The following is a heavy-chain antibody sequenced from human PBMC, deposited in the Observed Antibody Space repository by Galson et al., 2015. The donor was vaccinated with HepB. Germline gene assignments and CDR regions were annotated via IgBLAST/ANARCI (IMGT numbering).Heavy chain of an antibody. D-gene: IGHD2-15*01. Sequence: SVKVSCKASGYTFTSYGISRVRQAPGQGLEWMGWRSAYNGNSKYAQKLQGRVTMNTDTSTSTAYMELMSLGSDDTAVYYCARDIPRKIGFSHSLGIDYWGQGTLVTVSS. J-gene: IGHJ4*02. CDR3: ARDIPRKIGFSHSLGIDY. CDR1: GYTFTSYG. CDR2: RSAYNGNS. V-gene: IGHV1-18*01.